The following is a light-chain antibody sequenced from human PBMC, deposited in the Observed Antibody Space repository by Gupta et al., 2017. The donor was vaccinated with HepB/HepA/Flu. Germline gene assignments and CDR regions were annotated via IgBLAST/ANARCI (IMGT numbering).Light chain of an antibody. J-gene: IGKJ4*01. CDR3: QQYYNWPPFT. CDR1: QSVSTS. Sequence: EIVMTPSPATLSVSPGERATLSCWASQSVSTSLAWYHQKPGQAPRPLIYGASTRATGVSARFSGSGSGTEFTLTISSLQSEDFGVYYCQQYYNWPPFTFGGGTKVEI. CDR2: GAS. V-gene: IGKV3-15*01.